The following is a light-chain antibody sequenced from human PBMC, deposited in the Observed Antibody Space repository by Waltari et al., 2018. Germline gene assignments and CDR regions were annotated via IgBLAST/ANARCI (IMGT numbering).Light chain of an antibody. CDR2: VNSDGRH. Sequence: QLVLPQSPSASASLGASVKLTCTLSSGHSSNVIAWLHQQPEKGPRYLMKVNSDGRHSKGDKIPDRFSGSSSGAEHYLTISSLQSEDEADYYCQTGGHGTWVFGGGTKLTVL. CDR1: SGHSSNV. CDR3: QTGGHGTWV. J-gene: IGLJ3*02. V-gene: IGLV4-69*01.